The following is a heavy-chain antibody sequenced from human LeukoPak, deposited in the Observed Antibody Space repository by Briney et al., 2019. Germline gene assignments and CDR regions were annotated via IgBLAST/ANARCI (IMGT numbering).Heavy chain of an antibody. J-gene: IGHJ6*03. CDR3: ARAPTPGDYGDYSYYYYYYMDV. D-gene: IGHD4-17*01. Sequence: PGGSLRLSCAASGFTVSSNYMSWVRQAPGKGLEWVSVIYSGGSTYYADSVKGRFTISRDNSKNPLYLQMNSLRAEDTAVYYCARAPTPGDYGDYSYYYYYYMDVWGKGTTVTVSS. CDR2: IYSGGST. V-gene: IGHV3-53*05. CDR1: GFTVSSNY.